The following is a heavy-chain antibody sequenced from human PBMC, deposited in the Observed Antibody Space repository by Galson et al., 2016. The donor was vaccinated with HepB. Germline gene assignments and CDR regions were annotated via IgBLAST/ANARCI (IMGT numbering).Heavy chain of an antibody. J-gene: IGHJ4*02. CDR1: GFPFDNYA. CDR2: IRSNSYGGTT. CDR3: SRVVGLDYDFWSGYPDFDY. V-gene: IGHV3-49*03. Sequence: CATSGFPFDNYAMSWFRQAPGKGLHWVGFIRSNSYGGTTEYAASVKGSFTISRDDSKSIVYLQMNRLKTEDTAVYYCSRVVGLDYDFWSGYPDFDYWGQGALVTVSS. D-gene: IGHD3-3*01.